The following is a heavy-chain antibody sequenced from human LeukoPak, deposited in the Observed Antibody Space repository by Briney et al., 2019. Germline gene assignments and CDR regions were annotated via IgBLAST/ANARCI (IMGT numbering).Heavy chain of an antibody. CDR3: ARGPAVADYFQYYYIDV. CDR1: GFIVSGTY. V-gene: IGHV3-53*01. Sequence: PGGSLRLSCAASGFIVSGTYMTWVRQAPGKGLECVSITYSGGDTYYTDSVKGRFTISRDNAKNSLYLQMNSLRAADTAVYFCARGPAVADYFQYYYIDVWGKGTTVTVSS. D-gene: IGHD6-19*01. J-gene: IGHJ6*03. CDR2: TYSGGDT.